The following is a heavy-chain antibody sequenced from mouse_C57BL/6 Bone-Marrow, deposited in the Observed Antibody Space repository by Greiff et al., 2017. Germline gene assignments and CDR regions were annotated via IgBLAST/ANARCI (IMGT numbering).Heavy chain of an antibody. Sequence: EVTLLESGGDLVKPGGSLKLSCAASGFTFSSYGMSWVRQTPDKRLAWVSTISSGGSYTYYPDSVKGRFPFSIYNAKNTLYLQMSSLKSEDTAMYYCARSWPAWFAYWGQGTLVTVSA. CDR1: GFTFSSYG. CDR3: ARSWPAWFAY. CDR2: ISSGGSYT. V-gene: IGHV5-6*01. J-gene: IGHJ3*01.